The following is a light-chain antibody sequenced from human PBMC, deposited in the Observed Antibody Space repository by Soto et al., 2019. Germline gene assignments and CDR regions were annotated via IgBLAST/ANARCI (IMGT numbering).Light chain of an antibody. V-gene: IGLV2-18*01. CDR2: EVS. Sequence: QSALTQPPSVSGSPGQSVTVSCTGTSSDVGSYDRVSWYQQPPGTAPRLMIYEVSTRPSGVPARFSGSKSGNTASLTISGLQPEDEADYFCALYTISNTYVFGPGTKLTVL. CDR1: SSDVGSYDR. CDR3: ALYTISNTYV. J-gene: IGLJ1*01.